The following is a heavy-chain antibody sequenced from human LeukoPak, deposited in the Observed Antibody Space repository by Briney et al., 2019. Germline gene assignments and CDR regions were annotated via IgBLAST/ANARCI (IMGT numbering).Heavy chain of an antibody. Sequence: GESLRLTCAASGFTFSSYAMTWVRHAPGRGRLGVSAISGSGGSTFYADSVKGRFTISRDNSKNTLYLQMNGLRAEDTAVYYCARHLDYGRSLVAFDYWGQGTLVTVSS. J-gene: IGHJ4*02. CDR1: GFTFSSYA. CDR2: ISGSGGST. CDR3: ARHLDYGRSLVAFDY. D-gene: IGHD4-17*01. V-gene: IGHV3-23*01.